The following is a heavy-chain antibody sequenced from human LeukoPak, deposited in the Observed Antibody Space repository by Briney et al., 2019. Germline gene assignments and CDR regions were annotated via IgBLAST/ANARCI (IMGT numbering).Heavy chain of an antibody. CDR2: IIPSVGTA. CDR3: ARYLVIRGDAFDI. J-gene: IGHJ3*02. CDR1: GGTFSNYT. V-gene: IGHV1-69*08. D-gene: IGHD3-16*02. Sequence: GASVKVSCKASGGTFSNYTINWVRQAPGQRLEWMGRIIPSVGTANCAQNFQGRVTITEDKSTSTAYMELSSLRSEDTAVYYCARYLVIRGDAFDIWGQGTMVTVSS.